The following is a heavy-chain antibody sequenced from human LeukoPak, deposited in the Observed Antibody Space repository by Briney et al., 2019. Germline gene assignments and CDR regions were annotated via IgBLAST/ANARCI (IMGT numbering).Heavy chain of an antibody. Sequence: GGSLRLSCAASGFTFNNYGMHWVRQAPGKGLEWVAVISYDGSNKYYADSVKGRFIISRDNSKNTLYLQMNSLRAEDTAVCYCAKVPSGLNAFDIWGQGTMVTVSS. J-gene: IGHJ3*02. CDR2: ISYDGSNK. CDR3: AKVPSGLNAFDI. V-gene: IGHV3-30*18. D-gene: IGHD1-26*01. CDR1: GFTFNNYG.